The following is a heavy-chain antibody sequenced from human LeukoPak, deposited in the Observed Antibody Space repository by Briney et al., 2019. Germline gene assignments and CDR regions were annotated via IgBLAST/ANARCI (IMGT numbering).Heavy chain of an antibody. J-gene: IGHJ4*02. CDR3: ARQGSGSSYYYYTFPY. CDR1: GGSISSGGSY. V-gene: IGHV4-31*03. Sequence: SQTLSLTCTVSGGSISSGGSYWSWIRQHPGKGLEWIGEINHSGNTNYNPSLKSRVTMSVDTSKNHFYLKLSSVTAADTAVYYCARQGSGSSYYYYTFPYWGQGTLVTVSS. D-gene: IGHD1-26*01. CDR2: INHSGNT.